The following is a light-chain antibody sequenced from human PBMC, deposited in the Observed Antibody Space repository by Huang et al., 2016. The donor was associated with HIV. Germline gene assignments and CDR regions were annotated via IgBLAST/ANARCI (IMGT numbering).Light chain of an antibody. J-gene: IGKJ5*01. V-gene: IGKV3-11*01. Sequence: EIVLTQSPATLSLSPGERATLSCRASQSVSSYLAWYQQKPGQAPRLLIYDASNRATGIPARFSCSVSGTDFTLTISSLEPEDFAVYYCQQRSNWRTFGQGTRLEIK. CDR3: QQRSNWRT. CDR1: QSVSSY. CDR2: DAS.